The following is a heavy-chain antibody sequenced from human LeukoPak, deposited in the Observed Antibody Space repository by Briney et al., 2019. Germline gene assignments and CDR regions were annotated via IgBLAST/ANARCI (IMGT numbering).Heavy chain of an antibody. D-gene: IGHD6-19*01. V-gene: IGHV3-7*03. J-gene: IGHJ4*02. Sequence: GGSLRLSCAASGFTFSDSWMTWVRQAPGKGLEWVANTNEEGSEKNYVDSVKGRFTISRDNVENSLFPQMNSLRADDTAIYYCATGSTSGDYWGQGTLVTVSS. CDR3: ATGSTSGDY. CDR1: GFTFSDSW. CDR2: TNEEGSEK.